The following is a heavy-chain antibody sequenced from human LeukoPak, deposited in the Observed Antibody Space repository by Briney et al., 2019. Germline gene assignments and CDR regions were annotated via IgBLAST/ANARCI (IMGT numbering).Heavy chain of an antibody. CDR2: IYYSGSS. V-gene: IGHV4-39*01. D-gene: IGHD6-13*01. CDR3: ARKLPQLGNYFDY. CDR1: GGSISSSSYY. Sequence: PSETLSLTCTVSGGSISSSSYYWGWIRQPPGKGLELIGSIYYSGSSYYNPSLKSRVTISVDTSKNQFSLKLSSVTAADTAVYYCARKLPQLGNYFDYWGQGTLVTVSS. J-gene: IGHJ4*02.